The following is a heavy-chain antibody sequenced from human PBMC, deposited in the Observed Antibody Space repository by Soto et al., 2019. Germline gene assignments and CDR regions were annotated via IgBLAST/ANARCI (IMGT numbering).Heavy chain of an antibody. Sequence: EVQLVESGGCLVQPEGSLRLSCAASGFTFSDHYMDWVRQAPVKGLEWVGRIKNKDNSYTTEYAATVKGRFIISRDDSKDAGFLQMTRLKTDDTAVYYFTRVRLGSIRSSDYWGQGILVTVSS. CDR2: IKNKDNSYTT. CDR1: GFTFSDHY. CDR3: TRVRLGSIRSSDY. V-gene: IGHV3-72*01. D-gene: IGHD3-3*02. J-gene: IGHJ4*02.